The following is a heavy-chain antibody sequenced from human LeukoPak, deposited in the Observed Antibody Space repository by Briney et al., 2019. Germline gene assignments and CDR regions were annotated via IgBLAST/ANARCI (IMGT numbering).Heavy chain of an antibody. J-gene: IGHJ6*03. CDR3: ARTAMVNSYYYYYMDV. CDR1: GGSISSYY. D-gene: IGHD5-18*01. Sequence: SETLSLTCTVSGGSISSYYWSWLRQPPGKGLEWIGYIYYSGSTNYNPSLKSRVTISVDTSKNQFSLKLSSVTAADTAVYYCARTAMVNSYYYYYMDVWGKGTTVSISS. V-gene: IGHV4-59*01. CDR2: IYYSGST.